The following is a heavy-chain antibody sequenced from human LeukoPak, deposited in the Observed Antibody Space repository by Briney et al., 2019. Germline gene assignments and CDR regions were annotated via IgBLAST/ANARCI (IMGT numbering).Heavy chain of an antibody. J-gene: IGHJ5*02. CDR2: INHSGST. Sequence: SETLSLTCAVYGGSFSGYYWSWIRQPPGKGLEWIGEINHSGSTNYNPSLKSRVTISVDTSKNQFSLKLGSVTAADTAVYYCASGIRWFDPWGQGTLVTVSS. V-gene: IGHV4-34*01. CDR1: GGSFSGYY. CDR3: ASGIRWFDP.